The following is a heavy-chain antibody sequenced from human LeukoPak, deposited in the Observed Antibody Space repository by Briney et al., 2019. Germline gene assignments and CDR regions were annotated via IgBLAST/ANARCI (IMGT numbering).Heavy chain of an antibody. CDR3: ARDGISGSYSFDY. V-gene: IGHV3-48*04. CDR2: IIGSGSTI. Sequence: GGSLRLSCAASGFTFSRYSMNWVRQAPGKGLEWVSYIIGSGSTIYYADSVKGRFTISRDNAKNSLYLQMNSLRAEDTAIYYCARDGISGSYSFDYWGQGTLVTVSS. D-gene: IGHD1-26*01. CDR1: GFTFSRYS. J-gene: IGHJ4*02.